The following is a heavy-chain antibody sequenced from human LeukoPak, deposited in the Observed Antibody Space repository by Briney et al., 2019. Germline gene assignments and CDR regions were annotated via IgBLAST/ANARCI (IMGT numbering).Heavy chain of an antibody. V-gene: IGHV3-48*03. Sequence: GSLRLSCAASGFTFSSYEMNWVRQAPGKGLEWISYISSSGSAIYYADSVKGRFTISRDNAKNSLFLQMNSLRAEDTAVYYCARDEVYCTAAGCYRQLLDFWGQGTLVTVSS. CDR3: ARDEVYCTAAGCYRQLLDF. J-gene: IGHJ4*02. D-gene: IGHD2-15*01. CDR1: GFTFSSYE. CDR2: ISSSGSAI.